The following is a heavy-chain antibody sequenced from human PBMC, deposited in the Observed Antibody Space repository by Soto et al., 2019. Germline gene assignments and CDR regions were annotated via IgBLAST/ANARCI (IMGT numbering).Heavy chain of an antibody. CDR3: ARDLLELIYGMDV. CDR2: INPNSGGT. V-gene: IGHV1-2*02. CDR1: GYTFTGYY. J-gene: IGHJ6*02. Sequence: ASVKVSCKASGYTFTGYYMHWVRQAPGQGLEWMGWINPNSGGTNYAQKFQGRVTMTRDTSISTAYMELSRLRSDDTAVYYCARDLLELIYGMDVWGQGTTVTVSS. D-gene: IGHD1-26*01.